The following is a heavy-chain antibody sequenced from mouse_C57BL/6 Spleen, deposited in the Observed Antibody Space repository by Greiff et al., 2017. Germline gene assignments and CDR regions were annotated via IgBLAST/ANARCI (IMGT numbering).Heavy chain of an antibody. D-gene: IGHD4-1*01. CDR2: IDPETGGT. CDR3: TRRLGRVYFDY. Sequence: QVQLQQSGAELVRPGASVTLSCKASGYTFTDYEMHWVKQTPVHGLEWIGAIDPETGGTAYNQKFKGKAILTADKSSSTAYMELRSLTSEDSAVYYCTRRLGRVYFDYWGQGTTLTVSS. CDR1: GYTFTDYE. V-gene: IGHV1-15*01. J-gene: IGHJ2*01.